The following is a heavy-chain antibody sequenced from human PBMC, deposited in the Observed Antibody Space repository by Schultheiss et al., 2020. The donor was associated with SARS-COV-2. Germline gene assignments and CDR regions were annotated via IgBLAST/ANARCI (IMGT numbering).Heavy chain of an antibody. V-gene: IGHV4-4*07. J-gene: IGHJ4*02. CDR1: GGSISSYY. CDR2: IYTSGST. CDR3: ARHGAYDFLSGYYTGEIVPSRYFDY. Sequence: SETLSLTCTVSGGSISSYYWSWIRQPAGKGLEWIWRIYTSGSTNYNPSLKSRVTMSVDTSKNQFSLKLSSVTAADTAVYYCARHGAYDFLSGYYTGEIVPSRYFDYWGQGTLVTVSS. D-gene: IGHD3-3*01.